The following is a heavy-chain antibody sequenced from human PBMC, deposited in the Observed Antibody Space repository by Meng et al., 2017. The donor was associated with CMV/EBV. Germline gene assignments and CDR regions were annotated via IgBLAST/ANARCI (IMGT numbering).Heavy chain of an antibody. V-gene: IGHV4-34*01. CDR1: GGSFSGYY. CDR3: ARTLAARLNWFDP. D-gene: IGHD6-6*01. Sequence: SETLSLTCAVYGGSFSGYYRSWIRQPPGKGLEWIGEINHSGSTNYNPSLKSRVTISVDTSKNQFSLKLSSVTAADTAVYYCARTLAARLNWFDPWGQGTLVTVSS. J-gene: IGHJ5*02. CDR2: INHSGST.